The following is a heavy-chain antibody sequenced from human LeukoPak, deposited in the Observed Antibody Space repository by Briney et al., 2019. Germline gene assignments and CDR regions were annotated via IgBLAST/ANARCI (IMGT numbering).Heavy chain of an antibody. J-gene: IGHJ4*02. CDR2: IKQDGSEK. CDR1: GLTLSNYW. CDR3: AARSSGNPYF. V-gene: IGHV3-7*03. D-gene: IGHD1-26*01. Sequence: QTGGSLKLSCTASGLTLSNYWMIWVRQAPGKGLQWVVKIKQDGSEKYYVDSVKGRFTISRDNAENSLYLQMNSLRVEDTAVYYCAARSSGNPYFWGQGTLVTVSS.